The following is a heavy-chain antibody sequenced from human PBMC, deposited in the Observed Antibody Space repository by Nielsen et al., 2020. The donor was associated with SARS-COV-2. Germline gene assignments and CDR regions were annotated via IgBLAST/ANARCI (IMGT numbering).Heavy chain of an antibody. CDR1: GGSISSGGYY. V-gene: IGHV4-31*03. Sequence: SETLSLTCTVSGGSISSGGYYWSWIRQHPGKGLEWVGYIYYSGSTYYNPSLKSRVIISLDTSKNQFSLKLSSVTAADTAVYFCARLPADGYSFDSWAREPWSPSPQ. CDR3: ARLPADGYSFDS. D-gene: IGHD5-24*01. CDR2: IYYSGST. J-gene: IGHJ4*02.